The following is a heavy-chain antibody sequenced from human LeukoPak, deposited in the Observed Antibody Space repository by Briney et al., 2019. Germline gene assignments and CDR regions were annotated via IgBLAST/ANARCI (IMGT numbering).Heavy chain of an antibody. V-gene: IGHV3-15*04. CDR2: IESKTDGGIT. J-gene: IGHJ4*02. CDR1: GFTFSTYG. D-gene: IGHD3-10*01. Sequence: GRSLRLSCSASGFTFSTYGMNWVRQAPGKGLEWVGRIESKTDGGITDYAAPVKGRFTISRDDSTNTLYLQMNSLKSEDTAVYYCTTYGSGRKFDYWGQGILVTVSS. CDR3: TTYGSGRKFDY.